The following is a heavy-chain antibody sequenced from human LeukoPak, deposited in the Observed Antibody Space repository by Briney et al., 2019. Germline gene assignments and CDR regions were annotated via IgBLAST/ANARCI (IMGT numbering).Heavy chain of an antibody. CDR1: GITLSNYG. V-gene: IGHV3-23*01. Sequence: GGSLRLSCAVSGITLSNYGMSWVRQAPGKGLEWVAGISGSGGRPNYADSVKGRFTIARDNAKNTLYLQMNSLRAEDTAVYFCAKRGVVIRVILVGFHKEAYYFDSWGQGALVTVSS. D-gene: IGHD3-22*01. CDR2: ISGSGGRP. CDR3: AKRGVVIRVILVGFHKEAYYFDS. J-gene: IGHJ4*02.